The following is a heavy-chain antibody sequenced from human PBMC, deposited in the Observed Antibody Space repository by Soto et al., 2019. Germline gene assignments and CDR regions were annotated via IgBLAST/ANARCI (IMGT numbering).Heavy chain of an antibody. Sequence: QVQLVQSGAEVKKPGASVKVSCKASGYTFTGYYMHSVQQAPGQGLEWMGWINPNSGGTNYAQKFQGWVTMTRDTSISTAYMELSRLRSDDTAVYYCARAHCGGDCYSGVDYWGQGTLVTVSS. J-gene: IGHJ4*02. V-gene: IGHV1-2*04. CDR3: ARAHCGGDCYSGVDY. D-gene: IGHD2-21*02. CDR1: GYTFTGYY. CDR2: INPNSGGT.